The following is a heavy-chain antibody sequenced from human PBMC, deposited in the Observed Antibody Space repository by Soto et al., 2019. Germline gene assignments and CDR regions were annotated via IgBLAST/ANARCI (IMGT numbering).Heavy chain of an antibody. CDR2: IWYDGSNK. J-gene: IGHJ6*02. V-gene: IGHV3-33*01. CDR1: GFTFSSYG. Sequence: PGGSLRLSCAASGFTFSSYGMHWVRQAPGKGLEWVAVIWYDGSNKYYADSVKGRFTISRGNSKNTLYLQMNSLRAEDTAVYYCAAWDDDILTGYTEVMDVWGQGTTVTVSS. D-gene: IGHD3-9*01. CDR3: AAWDDDILTGYTEVMDV.